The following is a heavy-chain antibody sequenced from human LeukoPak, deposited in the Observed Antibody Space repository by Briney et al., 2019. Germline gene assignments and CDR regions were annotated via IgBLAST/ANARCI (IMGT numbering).Heavy chain of an antibody. V-gene: IGHV3-53*01. CDR3: ATFGSGSYLDAFDI. D-gene: IGHD3-10*01. CDR1: GFTVSSNY. J-gene: IGHJ3*02. CDR2: IYSGVGT. Sequence: SGGSLRLSCAASGFTVSSNYMNWVRQAPGKGLDWVSVIYSGVGTYYPDSVMGRFTISRDNSKNTLSLQMNSLRAEDTAIYYCATFGSGSYLDAFDIWGQGTMVSVSS.